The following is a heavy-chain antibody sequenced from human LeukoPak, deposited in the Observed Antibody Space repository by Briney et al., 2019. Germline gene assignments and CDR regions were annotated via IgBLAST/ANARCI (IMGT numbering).Heavy chain of an antibody. Sequence: ASVKVSCKASGFTFTGYYLHWVRQAPGQGLEWVGWINPNNGGTNYAQKFQGGVTITRDTSISTAYMEMSSLRSDDTAVYYCARVDKQQLVRENYWGQGPLVTVSS. V-gene: IGHV1-2*02. CDR1: GFTFTGYY. D-gene: IGHD6-13*01. J-gene: IGHJ4*02. CDR3: ARVDKQQLVRENY. CDR2: INPNNGGT.